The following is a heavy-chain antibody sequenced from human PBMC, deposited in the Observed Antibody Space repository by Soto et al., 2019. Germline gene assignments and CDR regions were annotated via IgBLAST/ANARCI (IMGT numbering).Heavy chain of an antibody. D-gene: IGHD3-10*01. CDR2: INAGNGNT. J-gene: IGHJ4*02. Sequence: VASVKVSCKASGYTFTSYAMHWVRQAPGQRLEWMGWINAGNGNTKYSQKFQGRVTITRDTSASTAYMELSSLRSEDTAVYYCARDSIITMVRGVLYYFDYWGQGTLVTVSS. V-gene: IGHV1-3*01. CDR3: ARDSIITMVRGVLYYFDY. CDR1: GYTFTSYA.